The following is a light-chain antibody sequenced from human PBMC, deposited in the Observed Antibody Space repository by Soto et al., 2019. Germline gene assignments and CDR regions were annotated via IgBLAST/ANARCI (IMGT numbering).Light chain of an antibody. CDR1: QNIFTY. CDR2: AAS. Sequence: DIQMTQSPSSLSASLGDSVTITCRASQNIFTYLNWYQQKPGKAPKLLIYAASRLQGAVPSTFSGSGSGTEFTLTISGLQREDVATYFCQQGYSTPLTFGQGTKV. CDR3: QQGYSTPLT. J-gene: IGKJ1*01. V-gene: IGKV1-39*01.